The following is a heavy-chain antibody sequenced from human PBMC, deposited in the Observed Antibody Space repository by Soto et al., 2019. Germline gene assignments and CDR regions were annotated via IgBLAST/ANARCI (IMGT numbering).Heavy chain of an antibody. J-gene: IGHJ6*03. CDR2: GGSGGST. D-gene: IGHD3-16*01. Sequence: DVQLLESGGGLAQRGGSLRLSCAASGFSFSTYGMTWVRQAPGKGLEWVSYGGSGGSTYYADSVKGRFTISRDNSKNTLYLQMNSLRAEDTAVYYCVKFRGRVYQYYYMDVWGNGTTVTVSS. V-gene: IGHV3-23*01. CDR3: VKFRGRVYQYYYMDV. CDR1: GFSFSTYG.